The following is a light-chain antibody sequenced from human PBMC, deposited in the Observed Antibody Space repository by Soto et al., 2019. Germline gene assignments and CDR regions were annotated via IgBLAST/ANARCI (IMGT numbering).Light chain of an antibody. J-gene: IGKJ1*01. CDR2: ATS. CDR1: QSVSSN. Sequence: EIVMRQAPASRSVSPGERATLFCRASQSVSSNLAWYQQKPGQAPRLLFYATSSRAIGVPDRFTGSGSGTDFTLTISRLEPEDFAVYYCQPYGRSPMFGQGTKVDIK. CDR3: QPYGRSPM. V-gene: IGKV3-20*01.